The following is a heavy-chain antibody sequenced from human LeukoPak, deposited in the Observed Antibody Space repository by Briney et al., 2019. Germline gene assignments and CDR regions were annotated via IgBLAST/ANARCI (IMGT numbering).Heavy chain of an antibody. J-gene: IGHJ5*02. CDR2: ISGSGGSS. Sequence: SGGSLRLSCAASGFTFSSYVMGWVRQAPGEGLEWVSSISGSGGSSYYADPSKGRFTISRDNSKNTLYLQMNSLRAEDTAVYYCAKGPIAGTRWFDPWGQGTLVTVSS. CDR1: GFTFSSYV. V-gene: IGHV3-23*01. D-gene: IGHD6-13*01. CDR3: AKGPIAGTRWFDP.